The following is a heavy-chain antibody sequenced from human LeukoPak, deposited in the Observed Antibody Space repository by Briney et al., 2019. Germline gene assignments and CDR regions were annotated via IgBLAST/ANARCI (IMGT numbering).Heavy chain of an antibody. D-gene: IGHD2-2*01. CDR2: IYYSGST. V-gene: IGHV4-39*07. J-gene: IGHJ5*02. CDR1: GGSISSSSYY. Sequence: PSETLSLTCTVSGGSISSSSYYWGWIRQPPGKGLEWIGSIYYSGSTYYNPSLKSRVTISVDTSKNQFSLKLSSVTAADTAVYYCASALGYCSSTSCLNWFDPWGQGTRVTVSS. CDR3: ASALGYCSSTSCLNWFDP.